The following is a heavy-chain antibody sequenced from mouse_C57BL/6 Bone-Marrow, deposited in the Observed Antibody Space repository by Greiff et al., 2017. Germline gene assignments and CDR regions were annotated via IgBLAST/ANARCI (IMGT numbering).Heavy chain of an antibody. CDR3: ARKGDYGYPWFAY. D-gene: IGHD2-2*01. CDR1: GYAFTNYL. Sequence: QVQLQQSGAELVRPGTSVKVSCKASGYAFTNYLIEWVKQRPGQGLEWIGVINPGSGCTNYNEKFKGKATLTADKSSSTAYMQLSSLTSEGSAVYVGARKGDYGYPWFAYWGQGTLVTVSA. CDR2: INPGSGCT. J-gene: IGHJ3*01. V-gene: IGHV1-54*01.